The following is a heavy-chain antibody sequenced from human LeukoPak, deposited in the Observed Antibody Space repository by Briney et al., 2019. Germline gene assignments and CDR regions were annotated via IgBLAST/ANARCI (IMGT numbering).Heavy chain of an antibody. CDR2: IKQDGSEK. CDR3: ARGALRFLEWTYLDY. J-gene: IGHJ4*02. D-gene: IGHD3-3*01. V-gene: IGHV3-7*03. Sequence: PTGGSLRLSCAASGFTFSSYWMSWVRQAPGKGLEWVANIKQDGSEKYYVDSVKGRFTISRDNAKNSLYLQMNSLRAEDTALYYCARGALRFLEWTYLDYWGQGTLVTVSS. CDR1: GFTFSSYW.